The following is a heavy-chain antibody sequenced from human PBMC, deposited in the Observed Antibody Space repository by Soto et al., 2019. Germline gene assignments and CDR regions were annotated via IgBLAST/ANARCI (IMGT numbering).Heavy chain of an antibody. CDR3: VRGGGGGLFEH. CDR1: GFPFSDYY. J-gene: IGHJ4*02. CDR2: ISPKSTYR. V-gene: IGHV3-11*06. Sequence: GSLRLSCPTSGFPFSDYYMSWIRQAPGKGLGWLSHISPKSTYRNYADSVKGRFTISRDNTKSSLFLQMNSLGVEDTAVYYCVRGGGGGLFEHWGQGVWVTVSS. D-gene: IGHD2-21*01.